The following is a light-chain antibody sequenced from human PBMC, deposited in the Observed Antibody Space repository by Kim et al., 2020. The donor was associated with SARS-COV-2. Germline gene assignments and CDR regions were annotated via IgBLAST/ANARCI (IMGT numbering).Light chain of an antibody. CDR3: CSYARTSYV. J-gene: IGLJ1*01. CDR1: SSDIGAYEN. Sequence: QSALTQPPSVSGSPGQSVTISCTGSSSDIGAYENVSWYQQHPGKAPKLMISEVSKRSSGVPDRFSGSKSGNTASLTVSGLQAEDEADYYCCSYARTSYVFGTGTKVTVL. V-gene: IGLV2-8*01. CDR2: EVS.